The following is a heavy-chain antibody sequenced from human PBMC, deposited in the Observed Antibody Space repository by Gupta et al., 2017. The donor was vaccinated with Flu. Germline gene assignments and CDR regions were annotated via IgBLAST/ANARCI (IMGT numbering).Heavy chain of an antibody. J-gene: IGHJ4*02. Sequence: QVTLKESGPALVKPTQTLTLTCTFSGFSLSTSGMRVSWIRQPPGKALEWLARIDWDDDKFYSTSLKTRLTISKDTSKNQVVLTMTNMDPVDTATYYCARMVSSSWGLDYWGQGTLVTVSS. CDR2: IDWDDDK. D-gene: IGHD6-13*01. CDR1: GFSLSTSGMR. CDR3: ARMVSSSWGLDY. V-gene: IGHV2-70*04.